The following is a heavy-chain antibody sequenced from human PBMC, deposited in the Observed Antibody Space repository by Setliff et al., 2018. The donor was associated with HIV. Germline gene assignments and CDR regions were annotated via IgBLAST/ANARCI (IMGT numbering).Heavy chain of an antibody. CDR1: GFTFSTYW. Sequence: GGSLRLSCAASGFTFSTYWMSWVRQAPGKGLEWVANIKQDGSAKFYVDSVEGRFTISRDNAQNSLYLQMNSLRAEDTAVYYCVRRGGGYEDSSGYLWAHDYWGQGTLVTVSS. D-gene: IGHD3-22*01. CDR2: IKQDGSAK. CDR3: VRRGGGYEDSSGYLWAHDY. J-gene: IGHJ4*02. V-gene: IGHV3-7*01.